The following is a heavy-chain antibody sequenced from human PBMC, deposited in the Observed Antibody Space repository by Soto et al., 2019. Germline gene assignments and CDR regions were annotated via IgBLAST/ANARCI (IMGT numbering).Heavy chain of an antibody. Sequence: LALTCTVSGGSVNSDYYYWSWIRQPPGKGLEWIGYIYHSGRTSYNPSLKSRVTISVDMPRNQFSLSLSSVTAADTAVFYCAREYSNSPEAFDSWGQGALVTVSS. CDR1: GGSVNSDYYY. V-gene: IGHV4-61*01. CDR2: IYHSGRT. J-gene: IGHJ4*02. CDR3: AREYSNSPEAFDS. D-gene: IGHD6-6*01.